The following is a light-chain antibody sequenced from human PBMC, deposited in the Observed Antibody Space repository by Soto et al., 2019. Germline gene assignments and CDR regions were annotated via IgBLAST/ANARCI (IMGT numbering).Light chain of an antibody. CDR2: KAS. J-gene: IGKJ2*01. V-gene: IGKV1-5*03. Sequence: DIQMTQSPSTLSASVGDRVTITCRASQSISSWLAWYQQKPGKAPKLLIYKASSIESGVPSRFSGSGSGTEFTLTISILQPDDFATYYCQQYNRYSPYTFGQGTKLEIK. CDR3: QQYNRYSPYT. CDR1: QSISSW.